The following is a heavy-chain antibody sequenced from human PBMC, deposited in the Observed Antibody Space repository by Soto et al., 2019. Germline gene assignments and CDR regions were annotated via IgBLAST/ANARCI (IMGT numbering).Heavy chain of an antibody. CDR2: IYHSGIT. D-gene: IGHD3-3*01. V-gene: IGHV4-30-2*01. CDR3: ARGSGDFWSGYYFFDY. Sequence: PSETLSLTCAVSGGSISSGGYSWSWIRQPPGKGLEWIGYIYHSGITYYNPSLKSRVTISVDRSKNQFSLKLSSVTAADTAVYYCARGSGDFWSGYYFFDYWGQGTLVTVSS. CDR1: GGSISSGGYS. J-gene: IGHJ4*02.